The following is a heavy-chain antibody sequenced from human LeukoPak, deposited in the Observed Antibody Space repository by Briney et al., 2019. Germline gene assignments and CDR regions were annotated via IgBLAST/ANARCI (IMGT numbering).Heavy chain of an antibody. CDR3: ARGLAAAGPRHYYYYMDV. D-gene: IGHD6-13*01. CDR1: GYTFTSYY. Sequence: ASVKVSCKASGYTFTSYYMHWVRQAPGQGLEWMGIINPSGGSTSYAQKFQGRVTMTRDTSTSTVYMELSSLRSEDTAVYYCARGLAAAGPRHYYYYMDVWGKGTTVTISS. CDR2: INPSGGST. V-gene: IGHV1-46*01. J-gene: IGHJ6*03.